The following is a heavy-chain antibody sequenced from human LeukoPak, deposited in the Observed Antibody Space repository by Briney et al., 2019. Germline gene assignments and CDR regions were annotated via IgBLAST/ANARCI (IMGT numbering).Heavy chain of an antibody. CDR2: INHSGNT. J-gene: IGHJ4*02. D-gene: IGHD3-16*02. CDR1: GGSFSGYY. CDR3: ARLGRLRLGELSFKNVRFDY. V-gene: IGHV4-34*01. Sequence: SETLSLTCAVYGGSFSGYYWSWIRQPPGKGLEWIGEINHSGNTNYNPSLKSRVTISVDTSKNQFSLKLSSVTAADTAVYYCARLGRLRLGELSFKNVRFDYWGQGTLVTVSS.